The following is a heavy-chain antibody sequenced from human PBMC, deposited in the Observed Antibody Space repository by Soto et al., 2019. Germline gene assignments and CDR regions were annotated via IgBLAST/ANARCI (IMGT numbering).Heavy chain of an antibody. CDR1: GGSFSGYY. Sequence: SETLSLTCAVYGGSFSGYYWSWIRQPPGKGLEWIGEINHSGSTNYNPSLKSRVTISVDTSKNQFSLKLSSVTAADTAVYYCAGGGPDKTFDYWGQGTLVTVSS. D-gene: IGHD3-16*01. V-gene: IGHV4-34*01. CDR2: INHSGST. CDR3: AGGGPDKTFDY. J-gene: IGHJ4*02.